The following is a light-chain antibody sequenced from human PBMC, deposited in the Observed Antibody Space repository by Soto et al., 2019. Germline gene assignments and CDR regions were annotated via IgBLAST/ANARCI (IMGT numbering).Light chain of an antibody. V-gene: IGKV3-20*01. J-gene: IGKJ3*01. CDR3: QHYVNSPL. CDR2: GVS. CDR1: QSISSSY. Sequence: DIVLTQSPGTLSLSPGERATLSCRAGQSISSSYLAWYQQKPGQAPRLLIYGVSRRATGIPDRFSGSGSGTDFTLTISRLEPEDFAVYYCQHYVNSPLFCPGTKVDIK.